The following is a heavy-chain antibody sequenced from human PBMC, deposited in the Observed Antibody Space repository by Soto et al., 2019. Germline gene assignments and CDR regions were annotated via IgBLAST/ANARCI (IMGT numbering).Heavy chain of an antibody. CDR2: ISYGGSHI. CDR3: ARGRVAGGTDLNLYSMDV. V-gene: IGHV3-30-3*01. Sequence: QVQLVESGGGVVQPGTSLRLSCAASSGLTFSTYAFHWVRQAPGKGLEWVTAISYGGSHIYYADSVKGRFTTSRDDSKKTIYLQMNSLRDEDTAVYYCARGRVAGGTDLNLYSMDVWGQGTTAIVSS. J-gene: IGHJ6*02. D-gene: IGHD6-19*01. CDR1: GLTFSTYA.